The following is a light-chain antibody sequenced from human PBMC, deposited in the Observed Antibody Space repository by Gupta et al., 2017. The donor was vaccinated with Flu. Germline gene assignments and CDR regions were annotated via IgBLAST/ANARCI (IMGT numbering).Light chain of an antibody. V-gene: IGLV2-8*01. CDR3: TSHAGTNNVD. Sequence: QSALTQPPSASGSPGQSITISCTGTSSDVGGYKYVSWYQQHPGKAPKLMIYEVNKRPSGVPDRFSGSKSGNTASLTVPGLQADDEADYYCTSHAGTNNVDFGTGTRVTVL. CDR2: EVN. CDR1: SSDVGGYKY. J-gene: IGLJ1*01.